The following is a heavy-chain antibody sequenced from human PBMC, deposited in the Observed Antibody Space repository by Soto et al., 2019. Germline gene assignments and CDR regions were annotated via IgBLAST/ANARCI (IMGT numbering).Heavy chain of an antibody. J-gene: IGHJ4*02. D-gene: IGHD1-20*01. CDR2: IFHSGTT. CDR1: GGSVSSGSCY. Sequence: SETLSLTCTVSGGSVSSGSCYWSWIRQPPGKGLEWIGNIFHSGTTNYNASLRSRVSMSVDTPTNQFSLKLMSVTAADTAVYYCARVHITGPVHSWGQGNLVTVSS. V-gene: IGHV4-61*01. CDR3: ARVHITGPVHS.